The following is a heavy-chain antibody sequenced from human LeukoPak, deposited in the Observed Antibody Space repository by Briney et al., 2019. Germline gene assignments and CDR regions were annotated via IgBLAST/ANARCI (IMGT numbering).Heavy chain of an antibody. V-gene: IGHV3-21*01. CDR1: GFTFSRYS. J-gene: IGHJ3*02. Sequence: GGSLRLSCAASGFTFSRYSMNWVRQAPGKGLEWVSSISISSNYIYYADSVKGRFTISRDNAKNSLYLQVNSLRGEDTAVYYCARGSRFGVVERDAFDIWGQGTMVTVSS. CDR2: ISISSNYI. CDR3: ARGSRFGVVERDAFDI. D-gene: IGHD3-3*01.